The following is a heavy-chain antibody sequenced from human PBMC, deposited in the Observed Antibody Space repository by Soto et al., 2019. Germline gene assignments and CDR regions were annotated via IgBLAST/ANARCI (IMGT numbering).Heavy chain of an antibody. D-gene: IGHD5-18*01. Sequence: QVQLVQSGAEVKKPGASVKVSCKASGYTFTSYAMHWVRQAPGQRLEWMGWINAGNGNTKYSQKFQGRVTITRDTPASTAYMELSSLRSEDTAVYYCARNGGYGPFHFKDWGQGTLVTVSS. CDR1: GYTFTSYA. V-gene: IGHV1-3*01. J-gene: IGHJ4*02. CDR2: INAGNGNT. CDR3: ARNGGYGPFHFKD.